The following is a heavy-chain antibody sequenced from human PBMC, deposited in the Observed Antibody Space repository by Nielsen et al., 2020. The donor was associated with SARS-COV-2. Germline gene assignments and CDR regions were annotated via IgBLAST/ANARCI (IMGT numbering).Heavy chain of an antibody. D-gene: IGHD3-22*01. CDR1: GFTFSSYW. Sequence: GGFLRLSCAASGFTFSSYWMHWVRQAPGKGLVWVSRINSDGSSTSYADSVKGRFTISRDNAKNTLYLQMNSLRAEDTAVYYCARLRADSSGYPWYGMDVWGQGTTVTVSS. CDR3: ARLRADSSGYPWYGMDV. J-gene: IGHJ6*02. CDR2: INSDGSST. V-gene: IGHV3-74*01.